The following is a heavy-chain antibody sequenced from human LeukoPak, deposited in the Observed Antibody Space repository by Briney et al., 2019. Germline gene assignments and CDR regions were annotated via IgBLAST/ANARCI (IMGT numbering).Heavy chain of an antibody. CDR3: ARGGAFSGDH. Sequence: GGSLRLFCAVSGFSFTNFWMICVRHAPARGLVWVTNIHSQGNEKYHVEPLKDRYTISRDNTKNILFRQQNGMRVEDTAVYCCARGGAFSGDHWGQGTLVTVSS. CDR2: IHSQGNEK. V-gene: IGHV3-7*04. CDR1: GFSFTNFW. J-gene: IGHJ4*02.